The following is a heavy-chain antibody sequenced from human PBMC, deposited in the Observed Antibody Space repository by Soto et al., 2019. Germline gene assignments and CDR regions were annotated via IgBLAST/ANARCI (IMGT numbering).Heavy chain of an antibody. Sequence: GGSLRLSCTASGFTFGDYAMSWVRQAPGKGLEWVGFIRSKAYGGTTEYAASVKGRFTISRDDSKSIAYLQMNSLKTEDTAVYYCTRDGYDSSGYYSNDAFDIWGQGTMVTVSS. V-gene: IGHV3-49*04. CDR1: GFTFGDYA. CDR3: TRDGYDSSGYYSNDAFDI. CDR2: IRSKAYGGTT. J-gene: IGHJ3*02. D-gene: IGHD3-22*01.